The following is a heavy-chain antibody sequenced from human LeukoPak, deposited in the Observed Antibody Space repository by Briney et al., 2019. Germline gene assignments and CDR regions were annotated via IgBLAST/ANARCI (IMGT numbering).Heavy chain of an antibody. V-gene: IGHV4-38-2*02. J-gene: IGHJ4*02. CDR3: ARGSPEYYYDSSGWYFDY. CDR1: GYSISSGYY. Sequence: SETLSLTCTVSGYSISSGYYWGWIRQPPGKGLEWIGSIYHSGSTYYNPSLKSRVTISVDTSKNQFSLKLSSVTAADTAVYYCARGSPEYYYDSSGWYFDYWGQGTLVTVSS. CDR2: IYHSGST. D-gene: IGHD3-22*01.